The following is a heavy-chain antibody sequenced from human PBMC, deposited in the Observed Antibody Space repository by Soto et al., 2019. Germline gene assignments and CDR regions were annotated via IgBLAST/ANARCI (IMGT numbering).Heavy chain of an antibody. CDR2: IYSGGST. Sequence: EVQLVETGGGLIQPGGSLRLSCAASGFTVSSNYMSWVRQTPGKGLEWVSVIYSGGSTYYADSVKGRFTISRDNSKNTLYLQMNSLRAEDTAVYYCAKGRYYYYGMDVWGQGTTVTVSS. V-gene: IGHV3-53*05. J-gene: IGHJ6*02. CDR1: GFTVSSNY. D-gene: IGHD3-10*01. CDR3: AKGRYYYYGMDV.